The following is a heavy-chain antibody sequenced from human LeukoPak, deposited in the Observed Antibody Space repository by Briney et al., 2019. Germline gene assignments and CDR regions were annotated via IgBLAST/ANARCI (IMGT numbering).Heavy chain of an antibody. CDR1: GFSFTCSV. D-gene: IGHD5-18*01. CDR2: IVVGSGNT. V-gene: IGHV1-58*02. Sequence: ATVKVSCKASGFSFTCSVIQWARQARGQRLEWIGWIVVGSGNTNYAQKFQERVTITRDRSTSTAYMELSSLRSEDTALYYCARCADTAMVGYYYYYMDVWGKGTTVTVSS. CDR3: ARCADTAMVGYYYYYMDV. J-gene: IGHJ6*03.